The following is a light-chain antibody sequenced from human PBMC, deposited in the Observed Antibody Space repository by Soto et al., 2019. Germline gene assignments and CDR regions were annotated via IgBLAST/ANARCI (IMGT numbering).Light chain of an antibody. J-gene: IGLJ2*01. Sequence: QSVLTQPPSASGSPGQSVTISCTGTSSDVGANNYVSWYQQHPGKAPKLMIYEVSQRPSGVPDRFSGSKSGNTASLTVSGLQAEDEADYYWSSYGGSKVFGGGTQLTVL. CDR1: SSDVGANNY. CDR2: EVS. V-gene: IGLV2-8*01. CDR3: SSYGGSKV.